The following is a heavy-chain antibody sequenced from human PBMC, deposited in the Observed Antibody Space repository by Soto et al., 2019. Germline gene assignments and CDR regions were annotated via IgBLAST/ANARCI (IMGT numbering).Heavy chain of an antibody. CDR3: AKFARIAAAGFRPTYSWFDP. CDR2: MNPNSGNT. V-gene: IGHV1-8*01. CDR1: GYTFTSYD. D-gene: IGHD6-13*01. J-gene: IGHJ5*02. Sequence: ASVKVSCKASGYTFTSYDINWVRQATGQGLEWMGWMNPNSGNTGYAQKFQGRVTMTRNTSINTAYMELSSLRSEDTAVYYCAKFARIAAAGFRPTYSWFDPWGQGTPVTVSS.